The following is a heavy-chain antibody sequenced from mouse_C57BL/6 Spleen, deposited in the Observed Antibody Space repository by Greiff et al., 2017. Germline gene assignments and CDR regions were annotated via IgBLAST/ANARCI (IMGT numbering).Heavy chain of an antibody. CDR2: INPGSGGT. Sequence: QVQLKQSGAELVRPGTSVKVSCKASGYAFTNYLIEWVKQRPGQGLEWIGVINPGSGGTNYNEKFKGKATLTADKSSSTAYMQLSSLTSEDAAVYFCARDYDYDGYAMDYWGQGTSVTVSS. J-gene: IGHJ4*01. CDR1: GYAFTNYL. D-gene: IGHD2-4*01. V-gene: IGHV1-54*01. CDR3: ARDYDYDGYAMDY.